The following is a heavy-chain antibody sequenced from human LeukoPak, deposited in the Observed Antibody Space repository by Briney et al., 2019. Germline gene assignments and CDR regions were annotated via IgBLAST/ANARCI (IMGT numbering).Heavy chain of an antibody. J-gene: IGHJ5*02. Sequence: GESLRISCKGSGYSFTSYWISWVRQMPGKGLEWMGRIDPSDSYTNYSPSFQGHVTISADKSISTAYLQWSSLKASDTAMYYCARREGGGNYGGDWFDPWGQGTLVTVSS. V-gene: IGHV5-10-1*01. CDR1: GYSFTSYW. D-gene: IGHD1-26*01. CDR3: ARREGGGNYGGDWFDP. CDR2: IDPSDSYT.